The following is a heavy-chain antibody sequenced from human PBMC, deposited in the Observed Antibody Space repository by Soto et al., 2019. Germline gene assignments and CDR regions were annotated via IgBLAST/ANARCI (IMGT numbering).Heavy chain of an antibody. Sequence: QLQLQESGPGLVKPSETLSLTCTVSGGSISSSSYYWGWIRQPPGKGLEWIGSIYYSGSTYYNPSLKSRVTISVDTSKNQFSLKLSSVTAADTAVYYCKGNTAMIYYYYGMDVWGQGTTVTVSS. CDR3: KGNTAMIYYYYGMDV. CDR2: IYYSGST. CDR1: GGSISSSSYY. D-gene: IGHD5-18*01. J-gene: IGHJ6*02. V-gene: IGHV4-39*01.